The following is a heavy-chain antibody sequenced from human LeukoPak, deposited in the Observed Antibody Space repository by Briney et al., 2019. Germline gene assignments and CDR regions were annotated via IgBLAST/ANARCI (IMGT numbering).Heavy chain of an antibody. CDR1: GGSVSSTYFY. D-gene: IGHD2-15*01. CDR2: IFHSGST. CDR3: ASGYCSGNSRYSSSFYYYAYMDV. Sequence: PSETLSLTCTVSGGSVSSTYFYWGWIRQPPGKGLEWIGSIFHSGSTYNNPSLKSRVTISVDTSKNQFSLKLSSVTAADTAIYYCASGYCSGNSRYSSSFYYYAYMDVWGKGTTVTVSS. J-gene: IGHJ6*03. V-gene: IGHV4-39*01.